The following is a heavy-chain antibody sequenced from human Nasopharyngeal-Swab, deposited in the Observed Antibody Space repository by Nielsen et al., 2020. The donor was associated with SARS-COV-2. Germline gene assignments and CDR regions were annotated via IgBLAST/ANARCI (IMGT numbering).Heavy chain of an antibody. CDR2: ISAYNGNT. V-gene: IGHV1-18*01. J-gene: IGHJ3*02. CDR3: ARDLGYSSSWYQTMGAFDI. D-gene: IGHD6-13*01. Sequence: VRQMPGKGLEWMGWISAYNGNTNYAQKLQGRVTMTTDTSTSTAYMELRSLRSDDTAVYYCARDLGYSSSWYQTMGAFDIWGQGTMVTVSS.